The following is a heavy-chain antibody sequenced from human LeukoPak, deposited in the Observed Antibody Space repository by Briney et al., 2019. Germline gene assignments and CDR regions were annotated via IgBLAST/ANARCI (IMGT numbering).Heavy chain of an antibody. D-gene: IGHD3-9*01. J-gene: IGHJ4*02. V-gene: IGHV4-31*03. Sequence: SQTLSLTCTVSGGSISSGGYYWSWIRQHPGKGLEWIGYIYYSGNTYCNPSLKSRVNISIDTSKNQFSLKLSSVTAADTAVYYCARGPFYDILTGYSSFNYWGQGTLVTVSS. CDR1: GGSISSGGYY. CDR3: ARGPFYDILTGYSSFNY. CDR2: IYYSGNT.